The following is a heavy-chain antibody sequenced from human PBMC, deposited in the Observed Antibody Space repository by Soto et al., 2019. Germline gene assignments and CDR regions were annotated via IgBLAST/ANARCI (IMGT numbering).Heavy chain of an antibody. CDR2: IYYSGST. V-gene: IGHV4-39*07. CDR1: GGSISSPNFY. Sequence: PSETLSLTCTVSGGSISSPNFYWSWIRQHPGKGLEWIGSIYYSGSTNYNPSLKSRVTISVDTSKNQFSLKLSSVTAADTAVYYCARGVRNTVTTFFYYYGMDVWGQGTTVTVSS. CDR3: ARGVRNTVTTFFYYYGMDV. J-gene: IGHJ6*02. D-gene: IGHD4-17*01.